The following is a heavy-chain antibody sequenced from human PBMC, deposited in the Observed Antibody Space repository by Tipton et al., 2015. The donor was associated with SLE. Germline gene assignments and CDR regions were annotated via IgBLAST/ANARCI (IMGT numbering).Heavy chain of an antibody. J-gene: IGHJ4*02. Sequence: TLSLTCTVSGGSIRSSSYYWGWIRQPPGKGLEWIGSIYYSGSTNYNPSLKSRVTISVDTSKNQFSLKLSSVTAADTAVYYCARSDRYGGYDYWGQGTLVTVSS. V-gene: IGHV4-39*07. CDR2: IYYSGST. CDR1: GGSIRSSSYY. D-gene: IGHD5-12*01. CDR3: ARSDRYGGYDY.